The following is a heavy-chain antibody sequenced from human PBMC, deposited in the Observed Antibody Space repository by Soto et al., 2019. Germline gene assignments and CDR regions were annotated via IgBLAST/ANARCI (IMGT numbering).Heavy chain of an antibody. CDR2: IFHGGST. V-gene: IGHV4-34*12. D-gene: IGHD3-22*01. Sequence: SETLSLTCAVYGGSFSGYFWSWVRQPPGKGLEWIGEIFHGGSTNYSPSLKSRVTISVETSKNQFSLELSSVTAADTAVYYCARPHYDSNTFYYFFDYWGQGTLVTVSS. CDR1: GGSFSGYF. CDR3: ARPHYDSNTFYYFFDY. J-gene: IGHJ4*02.